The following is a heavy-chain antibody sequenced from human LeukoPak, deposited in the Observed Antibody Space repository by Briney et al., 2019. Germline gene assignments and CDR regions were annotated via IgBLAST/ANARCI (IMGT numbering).Heavy chain of an antibody. CDR3: ARAYCSSISCYYYFDY. CDR1: GFTFSTYG. CDR2: ISSSSSHI. D-gene: IGHD2-2*01. J-gene: IGHJ4*02. Sequence: GGSLRLXCAASGFTFSTYGMNWVRRAPGKGLEWVSSISSSSSHIYYADSVKGRFTISRDNAKNSLYLQMNSLRAEDTAVYYCARAYCSSISCYYYFDYWGQGTLVTVSS. V-gene: IGHV3-21*01.